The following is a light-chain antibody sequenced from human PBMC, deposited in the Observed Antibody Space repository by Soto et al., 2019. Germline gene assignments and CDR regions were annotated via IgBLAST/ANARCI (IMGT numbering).Light chain of an antibody. V-gene: IGKV1-5*03. Sequence: DIQMTQSPSCLSASVGDRVTITCRASQSISSWLAWYQQKPGKAPKLLIYKASTLESGVPSNFSGSGSGTEFSLTISSLQPEDFATYYCQQYNAYPWTFGQGTKVDIK. CDR2: KAS. CDR3: QQYNAYPWT. CDR1: QSISSW. J-gene: IGKJ1*01.